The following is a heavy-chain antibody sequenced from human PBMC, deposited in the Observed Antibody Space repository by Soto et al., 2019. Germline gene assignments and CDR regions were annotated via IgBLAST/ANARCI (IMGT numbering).Heavy chain of an antibody. CDR2: ISSYNGNT. CDR3: ARDRPTSSIRARDYYYAMDV. J-gene: IGHJ6*02. D-gene: IGHD6-6*01. V-gene: IGHV1-18*01. Sequence: QVQLVQSGAEVKKPGASVKVSCKASGYTFITYGISWVRQAPGQGLEWMGWISSYNGNTNHAQKLQGRVTITTDTSTTSAYMELRSLRPDYTACYYGARDRPTSSIRARDYYYAMDVWGQGTTVTVSS. CDR1: GYTFITYG.